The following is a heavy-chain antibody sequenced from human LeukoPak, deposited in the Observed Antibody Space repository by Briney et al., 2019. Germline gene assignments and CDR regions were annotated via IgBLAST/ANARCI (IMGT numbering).Heavy chain of an antibody. Sequence: GGSLRLSCAASGFTFSSYAMSWVRQAPGKGLEWVSAISGSGGSTYYADPVKGRFTISRDNSKNTLYLQMNSLRAQDTAVYYCAKVGMVRGVIITYIDYWGQGTLVTVSS. CDR1: GFTFSSYA. J-gene: IGHJ4*02. D-gene: IGHD3-10*01. V-gene: IGHV3-23*01. CDR2: ISGSGGST. CDR3: AKVGMVRGVIITYIDY.